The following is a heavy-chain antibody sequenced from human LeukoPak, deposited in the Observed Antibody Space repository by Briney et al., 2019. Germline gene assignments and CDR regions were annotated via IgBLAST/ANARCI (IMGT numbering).Heavy chain of an antibody. Sequence: ASVKVSCKASGYTFTSYDINWVRQATGQGLEWMGWMNPNSGNTGYAQKFQGRVTMTRNTSISTAYMGLSSLRSEDTAVYYCASWPDTHYYGSGSWSWGQGTLVTVSS. CDR2: MNPNSGNT. D-gene: IGHD3-10*01. CDR1: GYTFTSYD. J-gene: IGHJ4*02. V-gene: IGHV1-8*01. CDR3: ASWPDTHYYGSGSWS.